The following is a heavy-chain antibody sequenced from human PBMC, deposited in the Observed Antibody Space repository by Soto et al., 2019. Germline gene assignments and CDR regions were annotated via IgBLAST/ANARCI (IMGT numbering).Heavy chain of an antibody. CDR3: ARQNPYSGSYYVMDV. CDR1: GYSFTSYW. V-gene: IGHV5-51*01. D-gene: IGHD1-26*01. CDR2: IYPGDSDT. J-gene: IGHJ6*01. Sequence: GESLKISCKGSGYSFTSYWIGWVRQMPVKGLEWMGIIYPGDSDTRYSPSFQGQVTISADKSISTAYLQWSSLKASDTAMYYCARQNPYSGSYYVMDVWGQGTTVTVYS.